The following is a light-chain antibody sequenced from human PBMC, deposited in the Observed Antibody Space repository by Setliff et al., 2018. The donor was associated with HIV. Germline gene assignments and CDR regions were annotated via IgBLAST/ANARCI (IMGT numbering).Light chain of an antibody. J-gene: IGLJ1*01. Sequence: QSVLTQPRSVSGSPGQSVTISCTGTSSDVGGYNYVSWYQQLPGKAPKLMIYDVTGRPSGVPDRFSGSKSGNTASLTISGLQAEDEADYYCCSYAGSYSYIFGTGTKVTVL. CDR1: SSDVGGYNY. CDR3: CSYAGSYSYI. CDR2: DVT. V-gene: IGLV2-11*01.